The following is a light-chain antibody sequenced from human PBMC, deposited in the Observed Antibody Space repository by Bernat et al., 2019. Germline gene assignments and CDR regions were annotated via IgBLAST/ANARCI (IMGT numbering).Light chain of an antibody. CDR2: KAS. V-gene: IGKV1-5*03. Sequence: DIQMTQSPSTLSASVGDTVTITCRASQSIDSWLAWYQQKPGKAPNLLIYKASTLESGVPSRFSGGGSATEFTLTISSLQPDDVAIYYCQQYKNYITFGQGKRLEIK. J-gene: IGKJ5*01. CDR3: QQYKNYIT. CDR1: QSIDSW.